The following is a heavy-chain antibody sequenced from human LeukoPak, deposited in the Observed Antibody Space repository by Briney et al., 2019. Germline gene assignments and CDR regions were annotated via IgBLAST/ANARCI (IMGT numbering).Heavy chain of an antibody. J-gene: IGHJ4*02. V-gene: IGHV3-30-3*01. CDR3: ARGVDY. CDR1: GFTLSTNA. Sequence: DPGGSLRLSCLTSGFTLSTNAMSWVRQAPGKGLEWVAVISYDGSNKYYADSVKGRFTISRDNSKNTLYLQMNSLRAEDTAVYYCARGVDYWGQGTLVTVSS. CDR2: ISYDGSNK.